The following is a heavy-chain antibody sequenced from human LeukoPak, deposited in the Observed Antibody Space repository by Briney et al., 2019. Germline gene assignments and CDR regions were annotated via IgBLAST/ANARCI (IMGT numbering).Heavy chain of an antibody. J-gene: IGHJ4*02. CDR1: GGTFSSYT. D-gene: IGHD4-23*01. CDR2: IIPILGIA. CDR3: CDYGGNLD. Sequence: SVKVSCKASGGTFSSYTISWVPQAPGQRLEWMGRIIPILGIANYAQKFQGRVTITADKSTSTAYMELSSLRSEDTAVYYCCDYGGNLDWGQGTLVTVSS. V-gene: IGHV1-69*02.